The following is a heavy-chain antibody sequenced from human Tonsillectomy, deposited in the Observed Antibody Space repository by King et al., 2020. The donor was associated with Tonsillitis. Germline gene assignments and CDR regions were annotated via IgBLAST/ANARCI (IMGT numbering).Heavy chain of an antibody. CDR1: GFNFNIYG. D-gene: IGHD3-16*01. Sequence: VQLVESGGGLVQPGGSLRLSCAATGFNFNIYGMNWVRQAPGKGLEWISHITSFGGAMYNADPVKGRFTISRDKAKNSLFLQMSRLRAEDTAVYYCARRMSAGLYTGLDGFDIWGQGTMVTVSS. CDR2: ITSFGGAM. CDR3: ARRMSAGLYTGLDGFDI. V-gene: IGHV3-48*01. J-gene: IGHJ3*02.